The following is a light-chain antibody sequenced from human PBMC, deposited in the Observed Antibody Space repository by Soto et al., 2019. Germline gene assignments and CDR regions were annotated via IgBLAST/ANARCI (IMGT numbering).Light chain of an antibody. CDR2: GAS. J-gene: IGKJ1*01. Sequence: EVVLTQSPATLSLSPGERASLSCRASQSVSTNLAWYQQKPGQAPSPLIYGASTRATGIPARFSGSGSATEFTLTISSLQSEDFAVYYCQQYNDWPPWTFGQGTKVEIK. CDR1: QSVSTN. CDR3: QQYNDWPPWT. V-gene: IGKV3D-15*01.